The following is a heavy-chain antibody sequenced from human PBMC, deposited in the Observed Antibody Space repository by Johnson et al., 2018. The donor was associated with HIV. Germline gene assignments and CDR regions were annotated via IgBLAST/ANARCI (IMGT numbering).Heavy chain of an antibody. V-gene: IGHV3-7*01. CDR2: IKKDGSDK. CDR3: ARDTPFDI. J-gene: IGHJ3*02. CDR1: GFTFSSYW. Sequence: VQLVESGGGLVQPGGSLRLSCVASGFTFSSYWMSWVRQAPGKGLEWVANIKKDGSDKYYVDSVKGRFTISRDNAKNSLYLQINGLRAEDMAVYYCARDTPFDIWGQGTMVTVSS.